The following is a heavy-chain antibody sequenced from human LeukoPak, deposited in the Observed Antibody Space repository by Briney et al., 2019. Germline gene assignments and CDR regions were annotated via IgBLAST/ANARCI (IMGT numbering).Heavy chain of an antibody. CDR1: GYTFTSYD. Sequence: ASVKVSCKASGYTFTSYDINWVRQATGQGLEWMGWMNPNSGNTGYAQKFQGRVTMTRNTSISTAYMELSSLRSEDTAVYYCARGPYYDILTGYYPPDYWGQGTLVTASS. V-gene: IGHV1-8*01. D-gene: IGHD3-9*01. CDR3: ARGPYYDILTGYYPPDY. J-gene: IGHJ4*02. CDR2: MNPNSGNT.